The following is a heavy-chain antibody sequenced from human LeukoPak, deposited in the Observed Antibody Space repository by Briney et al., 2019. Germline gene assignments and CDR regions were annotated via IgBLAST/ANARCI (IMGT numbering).Heavy chain of an antibody. J-gene: IGHJ3*02. V-gene: IGHV1-8*03. CDR1: GGTFTSYD. Sequence: ASVKVSCKASGGTFTSYDMNWVRQATGQGLEWMGGMNTNSGNTGYAQKFQGRVTITRSTSISTAYMELSSLRSEDTAVYYCARGGAYYYDSSGYNDAFDIWGQGTMVTVSS. CDR3: ARGGAYYYDSSGYNDAFDI. D-gene: IGHD3-22*01. CDR2: MNTNSGNT.